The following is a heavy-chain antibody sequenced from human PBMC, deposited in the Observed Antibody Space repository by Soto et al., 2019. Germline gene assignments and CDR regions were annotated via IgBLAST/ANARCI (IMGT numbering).Heavy chain of an antibody. CDR2: INPGNGNT. J-gene: IGHJ4*02. Sequence: ASVKVSCKASGYTFTSYGINWVRQAPGRGLEWMGWINPGNGNTKYSQQFQGRVIIDRDTSASTAYMELSSLRSEDTAVYYCARGGYFDSSNYLAYWGLGTMVTVS. CDR3: ARGGYFDSSNYLAY. D-gene: IGHD3-22*01. CDR1: GYTFTSYG. V-gene: IGHV1-3*01.